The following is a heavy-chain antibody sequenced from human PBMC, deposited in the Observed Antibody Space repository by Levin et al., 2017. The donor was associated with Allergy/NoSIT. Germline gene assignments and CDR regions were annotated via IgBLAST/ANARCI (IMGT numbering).Heavy chain of an antibody. Sequence: GESLKISCAASGFTFSNYGMHWVRQAPGKGLEWVAIIWYDGSNKYYADSVRGRFTISRDNSKNTLYLQMNSLRVEDTAVYYCATGRRGVAHTGYYFDYWGRGTLVTVSS. J-gene: IGHJ4*02. D-gene: IGHD3-10*01. CDR2: IWYDGSNK. CDR1: GFTFSNYG. CDR3: ATGRRGVAHTGYYFDY. V-gene: IGHV3-33*01.